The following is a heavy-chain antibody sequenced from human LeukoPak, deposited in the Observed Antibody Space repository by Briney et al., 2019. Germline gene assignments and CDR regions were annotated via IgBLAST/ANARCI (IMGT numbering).Heavy chain of an antibody. D-gene: IGHD4-17*01. Sequence: PGRSLRLSCAASGFIFSSYGMHWVRQAPGKGLEWVGRIKRIIDGGTTDYAAPVKGRFTVSRDDSINTLYLQMSSLKTEDTAVYYCAAQGGSGDLRYWGQGTLVTVSS. CDR3: AAQGGSGDLRY. CDR2: IKRIIDGGTT. CDR1: GFIFSSYG. J-gene: IGHJ4*02. V-gene: IGHV3-15*01.